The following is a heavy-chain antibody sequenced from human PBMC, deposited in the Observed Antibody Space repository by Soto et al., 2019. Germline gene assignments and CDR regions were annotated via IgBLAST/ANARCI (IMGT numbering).Heavy chain of an antibody. CDR1: GFTVSSNY. J-gene: IGHJ4*02. CDR2: IYSGGST. V-gene: IGHV3-53*01. Sequence: GGSLRLSCAASGFTVSSNYMSWVRQAPGKGLEWVSVIYSGGSTYYADSVKGRFTISRDNSKNTLYLQMNSLRAEDTAVYYCARDLSGYCSSTSCYDYWGQGTLVTVSS. CDR3: ARDLSGYCSSTSCYDY. D-gene: IGHD2-2*01.